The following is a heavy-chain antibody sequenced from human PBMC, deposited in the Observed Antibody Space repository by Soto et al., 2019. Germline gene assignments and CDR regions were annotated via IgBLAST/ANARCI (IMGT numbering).Heavy chain of an antibody. CDR3: ATMGTPATGLYYFDY. Sequence: QVQLQESGPGLVKPSQTLSLTCTVSGGSISSGNYYWSWIRQPPGKGLEWIGFISYSGSTYYNLSLKSRVTISVDTSKHQFSLNLSFVTAADTAVYYCATMGTPATGLYYFDYWGQGTLVTVSS. V-gene: IGHV4-30-4*01. D-gene: IGHD2-15*01. J-gene: IGHJ4*02. CDR1: GGSISSGNYY. CDR2: ISYSGST.